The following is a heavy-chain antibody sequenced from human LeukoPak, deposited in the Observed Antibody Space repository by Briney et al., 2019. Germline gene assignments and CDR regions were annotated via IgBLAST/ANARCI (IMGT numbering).Heavy chain of an antibody. CDR3: ARAIVVVPAASNWFDP. CDR2: IYYSGST. CDR1: GGSISSYY. J-gene: IGHJ5*02. D-gene: IGHD2-2*01. V-gene: IGHV4-59*01. Sequence: SETLSLTCTVSGGSISSYYWSSIRQPPGKGLEWIGYIYYSGSTNYNLSLKSRVTISVDTSKNQFSLKLSSVTAADTAVYYCARAIVVVPAASNWFDPWGQGTLVTVSS.